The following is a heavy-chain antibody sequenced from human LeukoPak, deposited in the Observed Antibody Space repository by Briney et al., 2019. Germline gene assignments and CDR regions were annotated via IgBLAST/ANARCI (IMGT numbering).Heavy chain of an antibody. D-gene: IGHD5-12*01. CDR1: GFTVSSNY. J-gene: IGHJ4*02. CDR2: IYSGGST. CDR3: ARGGGYSGYDLFDY. Sequence: GGSLRLSCAASGFTVSSNYMSWVRQAPGKGLECVSVIYSGGSTYYADSVKGRFTISRDNSKNTLYLQMNSLRAEDTAVYYCARGGGYSGYDLFDYWGQGTLVTVSS. V-gene: IGHV3-66*02.